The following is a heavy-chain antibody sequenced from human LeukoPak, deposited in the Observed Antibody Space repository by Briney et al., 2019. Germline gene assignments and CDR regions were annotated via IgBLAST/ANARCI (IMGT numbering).Heavy chain of an antibody. CDR1: GYIFSDYY. Sequence: PGGSLRLSCAASGYIFSDYYMTWIRQAPGKGLEWISYISSGRGINNGGADSVKGRFTISRDNAENSVFLQMSSLRVEDAAVYYCARGSASSLRHFDYWGQGILVTVSS. V-gene: IGHV3-11*01. J-gene: IGHJ4*02. CDR2: ISSGRGINN. D-gene: IGHD6-25*01. CDR3: ARGSASSLRHFDY.